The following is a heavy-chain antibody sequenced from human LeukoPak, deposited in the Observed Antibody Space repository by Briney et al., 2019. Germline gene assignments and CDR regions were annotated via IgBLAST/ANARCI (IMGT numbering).Heavy chain of an antibody. CDR1: GFTFSSYA. Sequence: PGGSLRLSCAASGFTFSSYAMSWVGQAPGKGLGWVSAISGSGGSTYYADSVKGRFTISRDNSKNTLYLQMNSLRAEDTAVYYCAKGTTYYYDSSGSEGFDYWGQGTLVTVSS. CDR3: AKGTTYYYDSSGSEGFDY. CDR2: ISGSGGST. V-gene: IGHV3-23*01. D-gene: IGHD3-22*01. J-gene: IGHJ4*02.